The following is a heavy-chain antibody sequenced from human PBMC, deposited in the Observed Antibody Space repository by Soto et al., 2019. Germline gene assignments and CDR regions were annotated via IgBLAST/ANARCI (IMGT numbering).Heavy chain of an antibody. D-gene: IGHD5-12*01. J-gene: IGHJ4*02. Sequence: PSETLSLTCTVSGGSISSSSYYWGWIRQPPGKGLEWIGSIYYSGSTYYNPSLKSRVTISVDTSKNQFSLKLSSVTAADTAVYYCARIPREMATITSPYFDYWGQGTLVTVSS. V-gene: IGHV4-39*01. CDR1: GGSISSSSYY. CDR3: ARIPREMATITSPYFDY. CDR2: IYYSGST.